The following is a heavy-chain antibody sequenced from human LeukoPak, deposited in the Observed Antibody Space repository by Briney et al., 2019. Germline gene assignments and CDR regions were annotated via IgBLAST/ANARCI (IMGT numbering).Heavy chain of an antibody. V-gene: IGHV4-38-2*01. CDR1: DYSISSGYY. CDR2: IYPSRTP. J-gene: IGHJ6*03. Sequence: SETLSLTCAVCDYSISSGYYWGWIGQPPGKGLELIGSIYPSRTPYYNASLKSRVTISVDTSKKQFSLKLSSVTAADTAVYYCARQDYYYYYMDVWGKGTTVTVSS. CDR3: ARQDYYYYYMDV.